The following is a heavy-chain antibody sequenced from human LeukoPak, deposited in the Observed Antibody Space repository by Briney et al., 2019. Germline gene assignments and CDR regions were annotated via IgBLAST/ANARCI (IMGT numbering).Heavy chain of an antibody. CDR3: ARGSTHFDY. D-gene: IGHD1-26*01. Sequence: SETMSLTWTVSGGSLSSYYCSWIRQPPGKGLEWIGYIYYSGSTNYNPSLKTRVTISVDTSKNQSSLKPGSVTAADTAVYYCARGSTHFDYWGQGTLVTVSS. CDR2: IYYSGST. J-gene: IGHJ4*02. CDR1: GGSLSSYY. V-gene: IGHV4-59*01.